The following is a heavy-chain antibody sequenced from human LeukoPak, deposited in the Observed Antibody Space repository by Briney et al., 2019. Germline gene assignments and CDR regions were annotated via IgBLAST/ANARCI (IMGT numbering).Heavy chain of an antibody. Sequence: GGSLTLSCAASGFTFSSYAMHWVRQPPATGLEYVSAGSSNGGSTYYENSVKGRFTVSRDNSKSTLYLQMGSLRAEDMAVYYCARDGTYYYDGSGYIDYWGQGTLVTVSS. D-gene: IGHD3-22*01. V-gene: IGHV3-64*01. CDR3: ARDGTYYYDGSGYIDY. J-gene: IGHJ4*02. CDR1: GFTFSSYA. CDR2: GSSNGGST.